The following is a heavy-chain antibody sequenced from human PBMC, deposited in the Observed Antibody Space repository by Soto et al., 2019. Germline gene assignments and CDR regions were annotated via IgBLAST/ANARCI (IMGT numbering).Heavy chain of an antibody. D-gene: IGHD5-18*01. CDR3: ARDSGYGGHGDPFDI. CDR2: ISYDGNKK. CDR1: GFTFSDDG. V-gene: IGHV3-30-3*01. Sequence: QEQLVESGGGVVQPGRSLRLSCVASGFTFSDDGFHWVRQAPGKGLEWVAFISYDGNKKFHADSVKGRFTISRDDSKNTLYLQMNSLRVDDTAVYYCARDSGYGGHGDPFDIWGQGTTVTVSS. J-gene: IGHJ3*02.